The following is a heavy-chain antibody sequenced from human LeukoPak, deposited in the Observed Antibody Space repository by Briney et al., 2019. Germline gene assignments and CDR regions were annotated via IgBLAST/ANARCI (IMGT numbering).Heavy chain of an antibody. D-gene: IGHD1-26*01. CDR3: AKDYEPLVGVHRWGDWFDP. CDR2: ISGTGGSI. V-gene: IGHV3-23*01. J-gene: IGHJ5*02. Sequence: PSETLSLTCAVYGGSFSGYYWSWIRQPPGKGLEWVSLISGTGGSIYYADSVKGRFTISRDNSKNTLYLQMNSLRAEDTAVYYCAKDYEPLVGVHRWGDWFDPWGQGTLVTVSS. CDR1: GGSFSGYY.